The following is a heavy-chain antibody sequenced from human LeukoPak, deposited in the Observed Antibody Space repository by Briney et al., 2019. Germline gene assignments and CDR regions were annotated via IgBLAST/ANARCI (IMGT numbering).Heavy chain of an antibody. J-gene: IGHJ6*02. V-gene: IGHV1-46*01. CDR1: GGTFSSYA. D-gene: IGHD2-15*01. CDR3: ARDRLDIVVVVAATLDYGMDV. CDR2: INPSGGST. Sequence: ASVKVSCKASGGTFSSYAISWVRQAPGQGLEWMGIINPSGGSTSYAQKFQGRVTMTRDTSTSTVYMELSSLRSEDTAVYYCARDRLDIVVVVAATLDYGMDVWGQGTTVTVSS.